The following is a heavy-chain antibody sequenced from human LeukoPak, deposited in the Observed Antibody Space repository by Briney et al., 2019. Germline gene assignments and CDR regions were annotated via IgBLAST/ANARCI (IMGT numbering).Heavy chain of an antibody. J-gene: IGHJ4*02. Sequence: GGSLRLSCAASGFTFSSYSMNWVRQAPGKGLEWVSSISSSSNIYYADSVKGRFAISRDNAKNSLYLQMNSLRAEDTAVYYCARGAGYCSSTSCHLWSDYWGQGTLVTVSS. CDR3: ARGAGYCSSTSCHLWSDY. V-gene: IGHV3-21*06. CDR2: ISSSSNI. D-gene: IGHD2-2*01. CDR1: GFTFSSYS.